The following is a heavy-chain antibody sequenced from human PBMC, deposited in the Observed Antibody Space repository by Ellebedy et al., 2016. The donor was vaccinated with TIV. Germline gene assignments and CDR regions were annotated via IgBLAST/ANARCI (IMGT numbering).Heavy chain of an antibody. J-gene: IGHJ3*02. D-gene: IGHD4-17*01. CDR2: INQDGSDK. Sequence: GESLKISCAASGFIFRSYWMTWVRQAPGKGLEWVANINQDGSDKYYVDSVRGRFTISRDNAKNSLFLQMNSLRAEDTAVYYCATDGSYGDYLSPAHAFENWGQGTVVIVSS. CDR1: GFIFRSYW. CDR3: ATDGSYGDYLSPAHAFEN. V-gene: IGHV3-7*01.